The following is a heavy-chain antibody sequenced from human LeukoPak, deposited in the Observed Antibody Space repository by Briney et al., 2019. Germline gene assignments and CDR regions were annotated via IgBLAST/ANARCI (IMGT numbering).Heavy chain of an antibody. D-gene: IGHD3-3*01. Sequence: ASVKVSCKASGYTFTSYDINWVRQATGQGLEWMGWMNPNSGNTGYAQKFQGRATITRNTSISTAYMELSSLRSEDTAVYYCARVSNYDFWSGGSNWFDPWGQGTLVTVSS. CDR2: MNPNSGNT. CDR3: ARVSNYDFWSGGSNWFDP. CDR1: GYTFTSYD. J-gene: IGHJ5*02. V-gene: IGHV1-8*03.